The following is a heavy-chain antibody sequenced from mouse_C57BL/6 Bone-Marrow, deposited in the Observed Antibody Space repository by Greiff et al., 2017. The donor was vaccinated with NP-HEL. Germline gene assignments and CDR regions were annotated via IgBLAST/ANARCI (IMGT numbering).Heavy chain of an antibody. Sequence: VHVKQSGPELVKPGASVKISCKASGYSFTDYNMNWVKQSNGKSLEWIGVINPNYGTTSYNPKFKGKATLTVDQSSSTAYMQLNSLTSEDSAVYYCAREGIYYGYPIDGAMDYWGQGTSVTVSS. CDR3: AREGIYYGYPIDGAMDY. J-gene: IGHJ4*01. D-gene: IGHD2-2*01. CDR2: INPNYGTT. CDR1: GYSFTDYN. V-gene: IGHV1-39*01.